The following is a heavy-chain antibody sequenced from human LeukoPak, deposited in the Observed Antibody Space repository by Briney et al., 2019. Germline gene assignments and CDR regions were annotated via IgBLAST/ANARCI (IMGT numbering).Heavy chain of an antibody. J-gene: IGHJ3*02. CDR2: VGIISDTV. CDR1: GFSFGSYS. D-gene: IGHD3-10*01. V-gene: IGHV3-48*04. CDR3: ARAPFRLYDAFDI. Sequence: GGSLRLSCAASGFSFGSYSMNWVRQAPGKGLEWISFVGIISDTVYYADSVKGRFTISRDNAQNSLYLQMDSLRAEDTAVYYCARAPFRLYDAFDIWGQGTMVTVSS.